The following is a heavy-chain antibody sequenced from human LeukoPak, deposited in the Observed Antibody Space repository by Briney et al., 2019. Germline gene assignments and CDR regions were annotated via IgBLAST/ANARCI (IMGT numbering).Heavy chain of an antibody. D-gene: IGHD3-16*01. V-gene: IGHV3-72*01. CDR3: NTAYIDSRP. J-gene: IGHJ5*02. Sequence: GGSLRLSCAASGFTFSDHYMDWVRQAPGKGLEWVGRMRNKANSYTTEYAASVKGRFTISRDDSQSSLYLQMNSLKTEDTAVYYCNTAYIDSRPWGQGTLVTVSS. CDR1: GFTFSDHY. CDR2: MRNKANSYTT.